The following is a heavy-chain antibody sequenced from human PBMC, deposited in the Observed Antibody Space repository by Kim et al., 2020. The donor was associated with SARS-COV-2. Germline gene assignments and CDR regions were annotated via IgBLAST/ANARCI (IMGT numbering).Heavy chain of an antibody. V-gene: IGHV4-59*08. D-gene: IGHD3-22*01. CDR2: IYYSGST. CDR3: ASGYYYDSSGRNVFDI. CDR1: GGSLSSYY. J-gene: IGHJ3*02. Sequence: SETLSLTCTVSGGSLSSYYWSWIRQPPGKGLEWIGYIYYSGSTNYNPSLKSRATISADTSKNQFSLKLSSVTAADTALYYCASGYYYDSSGRNVFDIWGQGTMVTVSS.